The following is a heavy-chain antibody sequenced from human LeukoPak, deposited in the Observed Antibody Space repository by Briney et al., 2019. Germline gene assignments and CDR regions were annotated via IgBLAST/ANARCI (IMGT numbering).Heavy chain of an antibody. CDR1: GFTFSSYA. CDR2: ISYDGSNK. Sequence: GGSLRLSCAASGFTFSSYAMHWVRQAPGKGLEWVAVISYDGSNKYYADSVKGRFTISRDNSKNTLYLQMNSLRAEDMAVYYCARDEVGAFDYWGQGTLVTVSS. J-gene: IGHJ4*02. V-gene: IGHV3-30-3*01. CDR3: ARDEVGAFDY. D-gene: IGHD1-26*01.